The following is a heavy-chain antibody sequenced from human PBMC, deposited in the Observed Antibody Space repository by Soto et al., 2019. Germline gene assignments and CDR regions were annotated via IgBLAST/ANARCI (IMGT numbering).Heavy chain of an antibody. CDR1: GYTFTGYY. CDR3: AREGTVTTYGEYDY. J-gene: IGHJ4*02. D-gene: IGHD4-17*01. CDR2: INPISGGT. V-gene: IGHV1-2*04. Sequence: VSVKVSCKASGYTFTGYYLHWVRQAPGQGLEWMGWINPISGGTNYAQKFQGWVTMTRDTSISTAYMELSRLRSDDTAVYYCAREGTVTTYGEYDYWGQGTLVTVSS.